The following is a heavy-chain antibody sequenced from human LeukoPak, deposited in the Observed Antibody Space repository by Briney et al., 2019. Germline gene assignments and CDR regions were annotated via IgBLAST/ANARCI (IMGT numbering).Heavy chain of an antibody. J-gene: IGHJ5*02. D-gene: IGHD2-21*01. CDR3: ARAIPGGNWFYP. CDR2: INPNSGGT. Sequence: ASVKVSCKASGYTFTDYYMHWVRQAPGQGLEWMGWINPNSGGTNYAQKFQGRVTMTRDTSISTAYMELSRLRSDDTAVYYCARAIPGGNWFYPWGQGTLLTVSS. CDR1: GYTFTDYY. V-gene: IGHV1-2*02.